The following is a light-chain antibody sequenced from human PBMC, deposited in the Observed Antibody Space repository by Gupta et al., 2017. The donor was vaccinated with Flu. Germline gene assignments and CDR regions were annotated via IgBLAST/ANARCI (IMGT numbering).Light chain of an antibody. V-gene: IGLV1-51*02. Sequence: QSVLTQPPSVSAAPGQKVTISCSGSISNIGASYVAWCQQLPAAAPTHLIYDSNRRPSGSPDRCSGSTSGKSATLGVTELQAGDEADYYYCTWDHSIINGRVFGGGTKLTVL. CDR1: ISNIGASY. CDR2: DSN. J-gene: IGLJ3*02. CDR3: CTWDHSIINGRV.